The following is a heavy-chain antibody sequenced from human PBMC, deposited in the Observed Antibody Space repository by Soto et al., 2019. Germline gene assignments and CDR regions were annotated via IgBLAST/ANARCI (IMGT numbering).Heavy chain of an antibody. CDR2: ISYDGSNK. CDR1: GFTFSSYA. V-gene: IGHV3-30-3*01. J-gene: IGHJ4*02. D-gene: IGHD3-9*01. CDR3: ARDFLLRYFDWLSRLIDY. Sequence: PGGSLRLCCAASGFTFSSYAMHWVRQAPGKGLEWVAVISYDGSNKYYADSVKGRFTISRDNSKNTLYLQMNSLRAEDTAVYYCARDFLLRYFDWLSRLIDYWGQGTLVTVSS.